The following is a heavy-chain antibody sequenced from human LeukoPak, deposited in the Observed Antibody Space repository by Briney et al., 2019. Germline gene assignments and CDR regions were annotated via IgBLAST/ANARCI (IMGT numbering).Heavy chain of an antibody. CDR1: GGSISSGDYY. CDR3: AREGAAAGEFDY. D-gene: IGHD6-13*01. CDR2: IYYSGST. Sequence: SETLSLTCTVSGGSISSGDYYWSWIRQPPGTGLEWIGYIYYSGSTYYNPSLKSRVTISVDTSKNQFSLKLSSVTAADTAVYYCAREGAAAGEFDYWGQGTLVTVSS. V-gene: IGHV4-30-4*01. J-gene: IGHJ4*02.